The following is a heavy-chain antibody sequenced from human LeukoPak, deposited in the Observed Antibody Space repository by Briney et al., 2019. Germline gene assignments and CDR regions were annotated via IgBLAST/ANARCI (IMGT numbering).Heavy chain of an antibody. CDR3: AREAYGGYYYYGMDV. D-gene: IGHD4/OR15-4a*01. CDR2: IKQDGSEK. V-gene: IGHV3-7*01. CDR1: GFTFSSYW. Sequence: GGSLRLSCAASGFTFSSYWMSWVRQAPGKGLEWVANIKQDGSEKYYVDSVKGRFTISRDNAKNSLYLQMNSLRAEDTAVYYCAREAYGGYYYYGMDVWGQGTTVTVSS. J-gene: IGHJ6*02.